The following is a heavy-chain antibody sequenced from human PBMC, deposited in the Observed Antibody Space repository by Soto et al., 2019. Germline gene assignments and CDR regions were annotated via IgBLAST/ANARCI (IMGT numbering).Heavy chain of an antibody. CDR1: GYTFTSYG. V-gene: IGHV1-18*04. CDR2: ISAYNGNT. Sequence: ASVKVSCKASGYTFTSYGISWVRQAPGQGLEWMGWISAYNGNTNYAQKLQGRVTMTTDTSTSTAYLELRSLRSDDTAVYYCARDALGYDFWSGYYTGETPGALDIWGQGTMVTVSS. CDR3: ARDALGYDFWSGYYTGETPGALDI. J-gene: IGHJ3*02. D-gene: IGHD3-3*01.